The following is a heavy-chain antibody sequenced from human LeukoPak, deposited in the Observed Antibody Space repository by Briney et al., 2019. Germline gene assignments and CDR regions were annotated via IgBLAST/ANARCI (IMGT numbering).Heavy chain of an antibody. Sequence: PGGSLRLSCAASGFTFSSYDMHWVRQATGKGLEWVSAIGTAGDTYYPGSVKGRFTISRENAKNSLYLQMNSLRAEDTAVYYCARGVYYYDSGGTILFDYWGQGTLVTVSS. V-gene: IGHV3-13*01. J-gene: IGHJ4*02. D-gene: IGHD3-22*01. CDR3: ARGVYYYDSGGTILFDY. CDR1: GFTFSSYD. CDR2: IGTAGDT.